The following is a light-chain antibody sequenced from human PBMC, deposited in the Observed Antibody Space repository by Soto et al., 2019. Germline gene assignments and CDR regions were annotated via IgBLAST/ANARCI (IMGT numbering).Light chain of an antibody. J-gene: IGKJ2*01. V-gene: IGKV3-20*01. Sequence: VLTQSPGTLSLSPGDRATLSCRASQRVSGSSLAWYQQKPGQAPRLLFYGASTRATGVPDRFSGNGSGADFTLTISRLEPEDFAVYHCQQYGNSPSFGHGTKLEI. CDR1: QRVSGSS. CDR2: GAS. CDR3: QQYGNSPS.